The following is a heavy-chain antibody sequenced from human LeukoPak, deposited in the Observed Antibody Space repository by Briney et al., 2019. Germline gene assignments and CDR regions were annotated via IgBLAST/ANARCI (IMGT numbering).Heavy chain of an antibody. CDR3: ASYCSSTSCYYYYGMDV. V-gene: IGHV3-53*01. CDR2: IYSGGST. J-gene: IGHJ6*02. D-gene: IGHD2-2*01. Sequence: GGSLRLSCAASGFTVSSNYMSWVRQAPGKGLEWVSVIYSGGSTYYADSVKGRFTISRDNSKNTLYLQMNSLRAEDTAVYYCASYCSSTSCYYYYGMDVWGQGTTVTVSS. CDR1: GFTVSSNY.